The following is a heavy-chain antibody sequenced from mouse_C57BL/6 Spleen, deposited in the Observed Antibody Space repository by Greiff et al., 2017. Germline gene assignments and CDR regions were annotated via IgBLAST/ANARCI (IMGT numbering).Heavy chain of an antibody. J-gene: IGHJ2*01. CDR3: AKNNYGSSFDY. D-gene: IGHD1-1*01. CDR1: GFSLTSYG. Sequence: VQLQQSGPGLVQPSQSLSITCPVSGFSLTSYGVHWVRQSPGNGLEWLGVIWRGGSTDYNAAFMSRLSITKDNSTSQIFFKMNSLQADDSAIYYCAKNNYGSSFDYWGQGTTLTVSS. V-gene: IGHV2-5*01. CDR2: IWRGGST.